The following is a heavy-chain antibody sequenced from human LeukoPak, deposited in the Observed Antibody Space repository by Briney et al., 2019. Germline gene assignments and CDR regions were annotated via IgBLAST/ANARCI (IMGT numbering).Heavy chain of an antibody. CDR1: GYSISSGYY. Sequence: SETLSLTCAVSGYSISSGYYWGWIRQPPGKGLGWIGSIYHSGSTYYNPSLKGRVTISVDTSKNQFSLKLSPVTAADTAVYYCARGRGPAACGYWGQGTLVTVSS. CDR2: IYHSGST. D-gene: IGHD2-2*01. CDR3: ARGRGPAACGY. J-gene: IGHJ4*02. V-gene: IGHV4-38-2*01.